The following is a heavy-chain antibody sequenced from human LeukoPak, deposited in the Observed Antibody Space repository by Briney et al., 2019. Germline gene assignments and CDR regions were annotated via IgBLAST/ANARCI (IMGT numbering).Heavy chain of an antibody. Sequence: PGGSLRLSCVASGFTFSDYYMSWVRQPPGKGLEWVANIKQDESEKDYVDSVKGRFTISRDNAKNSLYLQMSSLRAEDTAVYYCATYSGAHHKTFDDWGQGTLVTVSS. CDR1: GFTFSDYY. CDR2: IKQDESEK. V-gene: IGHV3-7*03. J-gene: IGHJ4*02. CDR3: ATYSGAHHKTFDD. D-gene: IGHD1-26*01.